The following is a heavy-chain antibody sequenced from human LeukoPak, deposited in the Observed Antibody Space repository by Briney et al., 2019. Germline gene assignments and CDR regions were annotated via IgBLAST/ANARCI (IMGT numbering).Heavy chain of an antibody. V-gene: IGHV1-69*04. D-gene: IGHD6-13*01. J-gene: IGHJ4*02. CDR1: GGTFSSYA. CDR3: ARDSGYSSSWANY. Sequence: ASVKVSCKASGGTFSSYAISWVRQAPGQGLEWMGRIIPILGIANYARKFQGRVTITADKSTSTAYMELSSLRSEDTAVYYCARDSGYSSSWANYWGQGTLVTVSS. CDR2: IIPILGIA.